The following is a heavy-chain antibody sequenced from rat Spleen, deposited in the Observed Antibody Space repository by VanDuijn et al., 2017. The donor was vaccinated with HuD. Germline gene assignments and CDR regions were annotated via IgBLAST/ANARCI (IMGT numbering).Heavy chain of an antibody. Sequence: EVQLVESGGGLVQPGRSLKLSCVASGFTFNNYWMTWIRQAPGKGLEWVASITNTGGSTYYPDSLKGRFTISRDNAKSTLYLQMNSLRSEDTATYYCTRDEIVMPPFDYWGQGVMVTVSS. V-gene: IGHV5-31*01. D-gene: IGHD1-12*01. CDR3: TRDEIVMPPFDY. J-gene: IGHJ2*01. CDR2: ITNTGGST. CDR1: GFTFNNYW.